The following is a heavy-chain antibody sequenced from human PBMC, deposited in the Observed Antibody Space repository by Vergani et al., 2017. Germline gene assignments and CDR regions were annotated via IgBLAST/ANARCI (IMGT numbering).Heavy chain of an antibody. Sequence: QVQLQQWGAGLLKPSETLSLICAVYGGSFSGLYWSWIRQPPGKGLEWIGEINHSGSTNYNPSLKSRVTISVDTSKNQFSLKLSSVTAADTAVYYCARGRGGAARIYYYYYMDGWGKGTTVTVSS. CDR3: ARGRGGAARIYYYYYMDG. CDR1: GGSFSGLY. D-gene: IGHD6-6*01. CDR2: INHSGST. J-gene: IGHJ6*03. V-gene: IGHV4-34*01.